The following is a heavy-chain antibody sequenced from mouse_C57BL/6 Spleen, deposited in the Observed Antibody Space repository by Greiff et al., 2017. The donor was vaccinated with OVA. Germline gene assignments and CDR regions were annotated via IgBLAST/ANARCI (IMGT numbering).Heavy chain of an antibody. V-gene: IGHV5-17*01. Sequence: EVKVVESGGGLVKPGGSLKLSCAASGFTFSDYGMHWVRQAPEKGLEWVAYISSGSSTIYYADTVKGRFTISRDNAKNTLFLQMTSLRSEDTAMYYCARGGNSYAMDDWGQGTSVTVSS. J-gene: IGHJ4*01. CDR2: ISSGSSTI. D-gene: IGHD2-1*01. CDR1: GFTFSDYG. CDR3: ARGGNSYAMDD.